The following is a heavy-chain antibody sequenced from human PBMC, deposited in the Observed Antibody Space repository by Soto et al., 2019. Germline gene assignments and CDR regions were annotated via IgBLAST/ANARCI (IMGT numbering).Heavy chain of an antibody. V-gene: IGHV1-18*01. CDR3: ARDDDRIAAAGYYYYCGMDV. J-gene: IGHJ6*02. Sequence: QVQLVQSGAEVKKPGASVKVSCKASGYTFTSYGISWVRQAPGQGLEWMGWISAYSGNTNYAEKLQGRVTMTTDTSTSTAYMERRSLRADDTAVYYCARDDDRIAAAGYYYYCGMDVWGQGTTVTVS. CDR2: ISAYSGNT. D-gene: IGHD6-13*01. CDR1: GYTFTSYG.